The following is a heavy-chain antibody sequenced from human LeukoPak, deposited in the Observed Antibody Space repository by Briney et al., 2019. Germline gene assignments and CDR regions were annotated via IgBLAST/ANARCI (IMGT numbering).Heavy chain of an antibody. D-gene: IGHD4-17*01. CDR1: GGTFSSYA. Sequence: ASVKVSCKASGGTFSSYAISWVRQAPGQGLEWMGRIIPILGIANYAQKLQGRVTITADKSTSTAYMELSSLRSEDTAVYYCAREPYGDYLNNWFDPWGQGTLVTVSS. CDR2: IIPILGIA. J-gene: IGHJ5*02. V-gene: IGHV1-69*04. CDR3: AREPYGDYLNNWFDP.